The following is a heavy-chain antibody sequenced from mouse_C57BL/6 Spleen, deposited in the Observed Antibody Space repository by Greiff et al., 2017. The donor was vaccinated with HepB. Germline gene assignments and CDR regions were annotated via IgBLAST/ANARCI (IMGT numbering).Heavy chain of an antibody. CDR2: INPSSGYT. D-gene: IGHD1-1*01. CDR1: GYTFTSYT. J-gene: IGHJ1*03. Sequence: QVQLQQSGAELARPGASVKMSCKASGYTFTSYTMHWVKQRPGQGLEWIGYINPSSGYTKYNQKFKDKATLTADKSSSTAYMQLSSLTSEDSAVYYCASHYYGSPHWYFDVWGTGTTVTVSS. V-gene: IGHV1-4*01. CDR3: ASHYYGSPHWYFDV.